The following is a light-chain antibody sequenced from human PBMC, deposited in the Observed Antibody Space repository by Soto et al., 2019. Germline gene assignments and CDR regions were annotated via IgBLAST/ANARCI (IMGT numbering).Light chain of an antibody. J-gene: IGKJ1*01. Sequence: AIQFTQSPSSLSASVGDKVTITFRASQGISSYLAWYQQKPGKAPKLLIYDASSLEVGVPSRFSGSGSRTEFTLTISSLQPDDYGTYYCQQYYDFRTFGQGTKV. CDR2: DAS. CDR3: QQYYDFRT. V-gene: IGKV1D-13*01. CDR1: QGISSY.